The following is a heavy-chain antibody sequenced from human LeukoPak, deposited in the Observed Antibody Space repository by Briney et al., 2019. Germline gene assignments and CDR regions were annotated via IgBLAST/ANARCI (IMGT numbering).Heavy chain of an antibody. Sequence: SVNVSFTASGGTFSSYAISWVRQAPGQGLEWMGGIIPIFGTANYAQKFQGRVTITADESTSTAYMELSSLRSEDTAVYYCATEDCSGGSCYLGSYWGQGTLVTVSS. CDR3: ATEDCSGGSCYLGSY. J-gene: IGHJ4*02. V-gene: IGHV1-69*13. CDR2: IIPIFGTA. CDR1: GGTFSSYA. D-gene: IGHD2-15*01.